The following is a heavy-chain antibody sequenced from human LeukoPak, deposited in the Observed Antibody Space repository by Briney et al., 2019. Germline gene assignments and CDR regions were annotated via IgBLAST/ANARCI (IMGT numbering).Heavy chain of an antibody. Sequence: GGSLRLSCAASGFTFSSYWMSWVRQAPGEGLEWVANIKQDGSGKYYVDSVKGRFTISRDNAKNSLYLQMNSLRAEDTAVYYCARVGIAVVHYFDYWGQGTLVTVSS. CDR3: ARVGIAVVHYFDY. CDR2: IKQDGSGK. V-gene: IGHV3-7*01. D-gene: IGHD6-19*01. J-gene: IGHJ4*02. CDR1: GFTFSSYW.